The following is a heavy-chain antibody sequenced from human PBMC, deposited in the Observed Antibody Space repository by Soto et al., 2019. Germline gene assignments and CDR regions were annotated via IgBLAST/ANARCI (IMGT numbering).Heavy chain of an antibody. J-gene: IGHJ3*01. CDR3: AKGRTRPLQLGSFGDNAFYV. Sequence: EVQLVESGGGLVQPGRSLSLSCAASQFTFEDYAMNWVRQVPGKGLEWVSGISWNSGTLVYADSVKGRFTISRDNANNSLVLPMNRPRAEDTALYFCAKGRTRPLQLGSFGDNAFYVWCQGTTVTVSS. CDR1: QFTFEDYA. V-gene: IGHV3-9*01. D-gene: IGHD3-10*01. CDR2: ISWNSGTL.